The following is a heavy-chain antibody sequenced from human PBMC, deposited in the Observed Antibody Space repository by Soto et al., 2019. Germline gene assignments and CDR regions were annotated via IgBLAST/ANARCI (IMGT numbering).Heavy chain of an antibody. CDR3: ARDPRGDSYFDY. J-gene: IGHJ4*02. CDR1: GYTFTSYA. CDR2: INAGNGNT. V-gene: IGHV1-3*01. D-gene: IGHD2-21*02. Sequence: SVKVSCKASGYTFTSYAMHWVRQAPGQRLEWMGWINAGNGNTKYSQKFQGRVTITRDTSASTAYMELSSLRSEDTAVYYCARDPRGDSYFDYWGQGTLVTVSS.